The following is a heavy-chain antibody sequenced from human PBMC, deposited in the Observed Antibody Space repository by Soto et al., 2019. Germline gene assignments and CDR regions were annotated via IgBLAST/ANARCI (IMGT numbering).Heavy chain of an antibody. Sequence: GESLKISCAASGFSFSSYIMHWVRLAPAKGLEWVAAISYDGSSKYYADSVKGRFTISRDNSKNTLSLHMTSLGTEDTAVYYCAKEPLGISYGMDVWGQGTTVTVSS. CDR3: AKEPLGISYGMDV. V-gene: IGHV3-30-3*01. CDR1: GFSFSSYI. J-gene: IGHJ6*02. CDR2: ISYDGSSK. D-gene: IGHD2-15*01.